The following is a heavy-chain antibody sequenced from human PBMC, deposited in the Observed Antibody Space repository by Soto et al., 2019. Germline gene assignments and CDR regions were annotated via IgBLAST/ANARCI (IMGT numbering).Heavy chain of an antibody. CDR2: ISYDGSDK. CDR3: AKARTDQSGTYFPFDY. V-gene: IGHV3-30*18. D-gene: IGHD1-26*01. Sequence: GGSLRLCCAASGVTFSSYGMHWVRQAPGKGLDWVAFISYDGSDKYYADSVKGRFTISRDNSKNTLYLQMNSLRAEDTAVYYCAKARTDQSGTYFPFDYWGQGTLVTVSS. J-gene: IGHJ4*02. CDR1: GVTFSSYG.